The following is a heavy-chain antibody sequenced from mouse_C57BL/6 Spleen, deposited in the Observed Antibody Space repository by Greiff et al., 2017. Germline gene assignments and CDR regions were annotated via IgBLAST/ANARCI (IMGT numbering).Heavy chain of an antibody. CDR1: GFTFSSYG. Sequence: EVQRVESGGDLVKPGGSLKLSCAASGFTFSSYGMSWVRQTPDKRLEWVATISSGGSYTYYPDRVKGRITISRDNAKNTLYLQMSSLKSEDTAMYYWARYYDEDYYFDYWGQGTTLTVSS. J-gene: IGHJ2*01. V-gene: IGHV5-6*01. D-gene: IGHD2-4*01. CDR2: ISSGGSYT. CDR3: ARYYDEDYYFDY.